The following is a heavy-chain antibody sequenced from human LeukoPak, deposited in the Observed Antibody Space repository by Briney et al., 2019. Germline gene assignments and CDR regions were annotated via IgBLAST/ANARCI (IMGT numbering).Heavy chain of an antibody. J-gene: IGHJ4*02. Sequence: PSETLSLTCAVSGYSISSGYYWGWIRQPPGKGLEWIGSIYHSGSTYYNPSLKSRVTISVDTSKNQFSLKLTSVTAADTAVYYCARAAAVSFGFDYWGQGTLVTVSS. D-gene: IGHD2-15*01. CDR3: ARAAAVSFGFDY. CDR1: GYSISSGYY. CDR2: IYHSGST. V-gene: IGHV4-38-2*01.